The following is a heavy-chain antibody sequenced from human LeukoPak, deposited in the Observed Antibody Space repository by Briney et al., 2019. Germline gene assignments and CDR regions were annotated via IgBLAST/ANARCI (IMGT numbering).Heavy chain of an antibody. CDR2: ISSSGSTI. CDR1: GFTFSSYE. CDR3: AGGPQTGFDP. Sequence: GGSLRLSCAASGFTFSSYEMNWVRQAPGKGLEWVSYISSSGSTIYYADSVKGRFTISRDNAKNSLYLQMNSLRAEDTAVYYCAGGPQTGFDPWGQGTLVTVSS. V-gene: IGHV3-48*03. J-gene: IGHJ5*02. D-gene: IGHD3-16*01.